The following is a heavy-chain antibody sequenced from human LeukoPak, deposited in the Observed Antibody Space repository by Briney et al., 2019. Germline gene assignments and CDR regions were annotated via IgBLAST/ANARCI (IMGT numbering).Heavy chain of an antibody. Sequence: GASVKVSCKASGYTFTGYYMHWVRQAPGQGLEWMGWINPNSGGTNYAQKFQGRVTMTRDTSISTAYMELSRLRSDDTAVYHCARVNVLRFLEWDGGSEEALGYWGQGTLVTVSS. D-gene: IGHD3-3*01. CDR1: GYTFTGYY. CDR2: INPNSGGT. V-gene: IGHV1-2*02. CDR3: ARVNVLRFLEWDGGSEEALGY. J-gene: IGHJ4*02.